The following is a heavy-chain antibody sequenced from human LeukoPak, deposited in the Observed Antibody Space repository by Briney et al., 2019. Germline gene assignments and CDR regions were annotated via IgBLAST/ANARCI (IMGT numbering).Heavy chain of an antibody. J-gene: IGHJ4*02. CDR2: MKQDGSEK. Sequence: PGGSLRLSCAASGFTFSSYWMSWVRQAPGKALEWVANMKQDGSEKYYVDSVKGRFTISRDNAKNSLYLQMNSLRAEDTAVYYCARDRPRSYDFWSGPSPYYFDYWGQGTLVTVSS. V-gene: IGHV3-7*01. CDR1: GFTFSSYW. D-gene: IGHD3-3*01. CDR3: ARDRPRSYDFWSGPSPYYFDY.